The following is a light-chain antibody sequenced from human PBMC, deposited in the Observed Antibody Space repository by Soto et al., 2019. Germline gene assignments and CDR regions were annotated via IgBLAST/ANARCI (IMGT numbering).Light chain of an antibody. J-gene: IGKJ1*01. CDR1: QSVSNTY. CDR2: GAS. Sequence: IVLTQSPGTLSLSPGERATLSCRASQSVSNTYLAWYQQKPGQAPRLLLFGASNRATVIPGRFSGSGSGTDFTLTISILEADDVAVYYCQQYVSSGTFGQGTKLEIK. V-gene: IGKV3-20*01. CDR3: QQYVSSGT.